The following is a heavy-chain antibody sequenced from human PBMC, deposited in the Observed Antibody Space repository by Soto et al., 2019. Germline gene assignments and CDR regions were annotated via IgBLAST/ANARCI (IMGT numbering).Heavy chain of an antibody. Sequence: QVQLMESGGGVVQPGKSLRLSCVGSGFTFSSYGMHWVRQAPGKGLEWVAGISYDGTKKYYGDSVEGRFSISRDKSRQTVYLQMDSLRAEDTAVYYCAKVGSIAVYHYHYALDVWGQGTTVTVSS. D-gene: IGHD6-6*01. J-gene: IGHJ6*02. CDR1: GFTFSSYG. CDR3: AKVGSIAVYHYHYALDV. CDR2: ISYDGTKK. V-gene: IGHV3-30*18.